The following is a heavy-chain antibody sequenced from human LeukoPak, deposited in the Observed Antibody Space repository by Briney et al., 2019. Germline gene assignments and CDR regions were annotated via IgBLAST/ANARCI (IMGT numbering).Heavy chain of an antibody. V-gene: IGHV4-38-2*02. CDR2: IHHSGST. CDR3: ARVQSYAYGFDY. Sequence: SETLSLTCTVSGYSISSGYYWGWIRQPPGKGLEWIGSIHHSGSTYYNPALKSRVTISVDRSKKQFSLNLRSVTAADTAVYYCARVQSYAYGFDYWGQGTLVTVSS. J-gene: IGHJ4*02. D-gene: IGHD2-2*01. CDR1: GYSISSGYY.